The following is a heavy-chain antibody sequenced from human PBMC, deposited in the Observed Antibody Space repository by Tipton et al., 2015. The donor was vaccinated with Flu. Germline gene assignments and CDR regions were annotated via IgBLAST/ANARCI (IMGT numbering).Heavy chain of an antibody. V-gene: IGHV4-59*01. CDR1: GGYISSYY. J-gene: IGHJ6*02. Sequence: TLSLTCTVSGGYISSYYWSWIRQPPGKGLEWIGYIYYSGSTNYNPSLKSRVTISVDTSKNQFSLKLSSVTAADTAVYYCARELNYGMDVWGQGTTVTVSS. CDR2: IYYSGST. CDR3: ARELNYGMDV.